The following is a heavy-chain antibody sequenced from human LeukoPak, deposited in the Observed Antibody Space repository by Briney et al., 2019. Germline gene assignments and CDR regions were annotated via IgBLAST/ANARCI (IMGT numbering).Heavy chain of an antibody. CDR1: GYMFTHYG. V-gene: IGHV1-18*01. CDR3: ARSSSGWSVDF. Sequence: ASVKVSCKASGYMFTHYGVSWVRQAPGQGLEWMGWINSAEGGTLYAENLQGRVTLTTDTPTSTLYMELRTLRSDDTAVYYCARSSSGWSVDFWGQGTLVTVSS. D-gene: IGHD6-19*01. J-gene: IGHJ4*02. CDR2: INSAEGGT.